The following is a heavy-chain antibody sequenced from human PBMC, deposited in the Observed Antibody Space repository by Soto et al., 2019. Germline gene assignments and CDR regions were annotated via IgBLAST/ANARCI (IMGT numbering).Heavy chain of an antibody. Sequence: SVKFSCKASGGTFSSYAISWVRQAPGQGLEWMGGIIPIFGTANYAQKFQGRVAITADKSTSTAYMELSSLRSEDTAVYHCARPLWFGEKYYYYYGMDVWGQGTTVTVSS. CDR3: ARPLWFGEKYYYYYGMDV. D-gene: IGHD3-10*01. CDR1: GGTFSSYA. J-gene: IGHJ6*02. CDR2: IIPIFGTA. V-gene: IGHV1-69*06.